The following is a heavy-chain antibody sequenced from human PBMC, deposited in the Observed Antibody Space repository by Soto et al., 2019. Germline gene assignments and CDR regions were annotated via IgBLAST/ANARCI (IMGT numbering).Heavy chain of an antibody. Sequence: ASVKVSCKASGYTFTGYYMHWVRQAPGQGLEWTGWINSNSGGTNYAQKFQGRVTMTRDTSISTDYMELSRLRSDDTAVYYCARAYIGQWLVYNWFDPWRQGTLVTVSS. CDR3: ARAYIGQWLVYNWFDP. CDR1: GYTFTGYY. V-gene: IGHV1-2*02. J-gene: IGHJ5*02. CDR2: INSNSGGT. D-gene: IGHD6-19*01.